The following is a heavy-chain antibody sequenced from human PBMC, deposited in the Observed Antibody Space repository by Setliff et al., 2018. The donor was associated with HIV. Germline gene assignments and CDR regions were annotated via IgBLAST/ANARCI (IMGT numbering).Heavy chain of an antibody. CDR2: IYHTGST. CDR1: GNSITRDYQ. J-gene: IGHJ3*02. Sequence: KPSETLSLTCTVSGNSITRDYQWGWIRQPPGKGLEWIGSIYHTGSTYYNPSLKSRVTMSVDTSKNQFSLKLISVTAADTAVYYCAREVNAVADSDAFDIWGQGTRVTVSS. V-gene: IGHV4-38-2*02. CDR3: AREVNAVADSDAFDI. D-gene: IGHD6-19*01.